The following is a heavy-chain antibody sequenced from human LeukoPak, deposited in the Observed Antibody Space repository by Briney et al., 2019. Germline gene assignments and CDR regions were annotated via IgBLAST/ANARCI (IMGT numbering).Heavy chain of an antibody. D-gene: IGHD3-22*01. J-gene: IGHJ4*02. Sequence: PSDTLSLTCNVSGGSVTSHYWNWIRRPPGKGLEWIGYLYHTGIAKYNPSLKSRVSMSVDTSKNQFFLEVNSVTAADTAVYHCVRSVDYFDNTGPHMMFDYWGQGSLVTVSS. V-gene: IGHV4-59*02. CDR3: VRSVDYFDNTGPHMMFDY. CDR1: GGSVTSHY. CDR2: LYHTGIA.